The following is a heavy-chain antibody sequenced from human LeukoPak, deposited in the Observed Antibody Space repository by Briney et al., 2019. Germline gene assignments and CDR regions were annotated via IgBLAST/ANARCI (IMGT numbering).Heavy chain of an antibody. CDR3: AKGDIVVVPAASHKAAFDI. Sequence: GGSLRLSCAASGFTFDDYAMHWVRQAPGKGLEWVSGISWNSGSIGYADSVKGRFTISRDNAKNSLYLQMNSLRAEDTALYCCAKGDIVVVPAASHKAAFDIWGQGTMVTVSS. V-gene: IGHV3-9*01. J-gene: IGHJ3*02. CDR2: ISWNSGSI. D-gene: IGHD2-2*01. CDR1: GFTFDDYA.